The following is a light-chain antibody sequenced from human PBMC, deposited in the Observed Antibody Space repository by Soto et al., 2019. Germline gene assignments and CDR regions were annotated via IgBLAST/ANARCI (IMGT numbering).Light chain of an antibody. J-gene: IGKJ4*01. Sequence: DIQMTQSPSSLSASVGSRVTIACRASQGIRNYLAWYQQKPGKVPKLLIYGASTLQSGVPSRFSGSGSGADFTLTISSLQPDDVATYYCQKYNGAPLTFGGGTKVEI. CDR2: GAS. V-gene: IGKV1-27*01. CDR3: QKYNGAPLT. CDR1: QGIRNY.